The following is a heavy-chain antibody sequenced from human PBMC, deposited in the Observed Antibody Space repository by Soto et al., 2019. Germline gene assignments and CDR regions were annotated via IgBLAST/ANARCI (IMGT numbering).Heavy chain of an antibody. V-gene: IGHV4-31*03. D-gene: IGHD6-6*01. CDR2: IYYSGST. CDR3: AREGEYSSSRRYETMDY. CDR1: GGSISSGGYY. J-gene: IGHJ4*02. Sequence: QVQLQESGPGLVKPSQTLSLTCTVSGGSISSGGYYWSWIRQHPGKGLEWIGYIYYSGSTYYNPSLKSRVTISVDTSKNQFSLKLSSVTAADTAVYYCAREGEYSSSRRYETMDYWGQGTLVTVSS.